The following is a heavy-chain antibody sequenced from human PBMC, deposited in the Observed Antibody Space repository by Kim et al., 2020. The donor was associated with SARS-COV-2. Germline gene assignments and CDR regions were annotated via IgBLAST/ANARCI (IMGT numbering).Heavy chain of an antibody. CDR3: ARDHGVVVAANTYYYYGMDV. J-gene: IGHJ6*02. CDR1: GYTFTSYY. Sequence: ASVKVSCKASGYTFTSYYMHWVRQAPGQGLEWMGIINPSGGSTSYAQKFQGRVTMTRDTSTSTVYMELSSLRSEDTAVYYCARDHGVVVAANTYYYYGMDVWGQGTTVTVSS. V-gene: IGHV1-46*01. CDR2: INPSGGST. D-gene: IGHD2-15*01.